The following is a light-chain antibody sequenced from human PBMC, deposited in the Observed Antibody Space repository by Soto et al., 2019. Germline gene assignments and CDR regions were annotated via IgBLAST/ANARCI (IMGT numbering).Light chain of an antibody. V-gene: IGKV1-5*03. CDR3: QQYNSYPWT. CDR2: KAS. J-gene: IGKJ1*01. CDR1: QSISSW. Sequence: DIQMTQSPSTLSAYVGDRVTITCRASQSISSWLTWYQQKPGKAPKLLIYKASSLESGVPSRFSGSGSGTEFTLTISSRQPDDFATYYCQQYNSYPWTFGQGTKVEIK.